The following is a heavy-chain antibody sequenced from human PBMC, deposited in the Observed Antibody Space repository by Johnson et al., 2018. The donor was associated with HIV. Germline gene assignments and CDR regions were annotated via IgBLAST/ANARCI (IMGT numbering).Heavy chain of an antibody. CDR2: IRYDGSNK. D-gene: IGHD7-27*01. Sequence: QVQLVESGGGVVQPGGSLRLSCAASGFTFSSYGMHWVRQAPGKGLEWVAFIRYDGSNKYYADSVKGRFTISRDNSKNTLYLQMNSLRAEDTAVYYCARDGETGKDAFDIWGQGTMVTVSS. J-gene: IGHJ3*02. V-gene: IGHV3-30*02. CDR1: GFTFSSYG. CDR3: ARDGETGKDAFDI.